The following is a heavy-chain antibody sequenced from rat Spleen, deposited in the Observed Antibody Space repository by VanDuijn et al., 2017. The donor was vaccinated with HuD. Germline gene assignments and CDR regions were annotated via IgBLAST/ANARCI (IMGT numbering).Heavy chain of an antibody. CDR1: GFSLTTNS. CDR2: IWDDVTT. V-gene: IGHV2-1*01. CDR3: TCDGYY. Sequence: QVQLRESGPGLVQPSQTLSLTCTVSGFSLTTNSVHWIRHPPGKGLEWMGGIWDDVTTDYDSALKSRLSITKDTSKSQVFLKMNSLQIDDTAIYFCTCDGYYWGQGVMVTVSS. D-gene: IGHD1-12*03. J-gene: IGHJ2*01.